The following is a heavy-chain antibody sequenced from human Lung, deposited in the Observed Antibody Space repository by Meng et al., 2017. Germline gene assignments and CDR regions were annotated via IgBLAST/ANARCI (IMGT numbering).Heavy chain of an antibody. J-gene: IGHJ2*01. CDR2: IYNSGST. V-gene: IGHV4-30-4*01. Sequence: SGHTLVQPSITLSLSCTVSGGAISSSNYYWSWIRQPPGKCLEWSGHIYNSGSTYYNPSLKSRITISVDTSKNQFSLKLSSVTAADTAVYYCARGQKGYFDLWGRGTLVTVSS. CDR1: GGAISSSNYY. CDR3: ARGQKGYFDL.